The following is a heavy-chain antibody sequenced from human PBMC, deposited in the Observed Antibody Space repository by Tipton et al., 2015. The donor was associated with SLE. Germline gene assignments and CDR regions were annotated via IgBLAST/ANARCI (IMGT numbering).Heavy chain of an antibody. D-gene: IGHD4-17*01. V-gene: IGHV4-4*07. CDR3: ARGSDGEYVRYFDV. Sequence: TLSLTCTVSGGSISFDYWSWFRQSAGRGLGLIGRIYSSGDRDYNPSLRSRVTMSIEASQNRVSLRLKSVSAADTAVYYCARGSDGEYVRYFDVWGPGTLVTVSS. CDR2: IYSSGDR. J-gene: IGHJ2*01. CDR1: GGSISFDY.